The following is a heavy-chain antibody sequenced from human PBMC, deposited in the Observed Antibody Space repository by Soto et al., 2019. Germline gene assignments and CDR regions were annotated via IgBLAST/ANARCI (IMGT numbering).Heavy chain of an antibody. V-gene: IGHV3-9*01. CDR3: AKDRGSGSYAANYYYHGMDV. CDR2: TNWNSGSI. J-gene: IGHJ6*02. D-gene: IGHD3-10*01. Sequence: PGGSLRLSCAASGISFDDYAIHRVRQAAGKGLEWVSGTNWNSGSIGYADSVKGRFTISRDNAKTSLYLQMNSLRVEDTALYYCAKDRGSGSYAANYYYHGMDVWGQGTTVTVSS. CDR1: GISFDDYA.